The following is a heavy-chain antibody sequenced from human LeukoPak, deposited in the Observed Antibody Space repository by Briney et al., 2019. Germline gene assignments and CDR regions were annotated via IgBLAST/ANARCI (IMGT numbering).Heavy chain of an antibody. V-gene: IGHV3-30*02. J-gene: IGHJ4*02. Sequence: GGSLRLSCAASGFTFSTYGMHWVRQAPGKGLEWVAFIRYDGSNKFYADSVKGRFTISRDNSKNTLYLQMNSLRPEDTAVYYCAVRGVSPPKTDYWGQGTLVTVSS. D-gene: IGHD3-10*01. CDR2: IRYDGSNK. CDR1: GFTFSTYG. CDR3: AVRGVSPPKTDY.